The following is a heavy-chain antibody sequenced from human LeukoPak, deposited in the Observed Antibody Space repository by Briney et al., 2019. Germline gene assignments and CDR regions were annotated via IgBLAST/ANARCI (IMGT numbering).Heavy chain of an antibody. Sequence: ASVKVSCKASGYTFTGYYMHWVRQAPGQGLEWMGWINPYSGGTNYAQKFQGRVTMTRDMSISTAYMELSRLRSDDTAVYYCARYGSGSYSAFDIWGQGTMVTVSS. CDR1: GYTFTGYY. V-gene: IGHV1-2*02. J-gene: IGHJ3*02. D-gene: IGHD3-10*01. CDR2: INPYSGGT. CDR3: ARYGSGSYSAFDI.